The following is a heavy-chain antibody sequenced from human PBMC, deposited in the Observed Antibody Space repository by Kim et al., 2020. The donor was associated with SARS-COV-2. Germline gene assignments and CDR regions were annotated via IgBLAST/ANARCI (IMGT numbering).Heavy chain of an antibody. Sequence: SETLSLTCAVYGGSFSGYYWSWIRQPPGKGLEWIGEINHSGSTNYNPSLKSRVTISVDTSKNQFSLKLSSVTAADTAVYYCASLRLVPRYCTNGVCYTGHYYYGMDVWGQGTTVTVSS. D-gene: IGHD2-8*01. CDR1: GGSFSGYY. V-gene: IGHV4-34*01. J-gene: IGHJ6*02. CDR2: INHSGST. CDR3: ASLRLVPRYCTNGVCYTGHYYYGMDV.